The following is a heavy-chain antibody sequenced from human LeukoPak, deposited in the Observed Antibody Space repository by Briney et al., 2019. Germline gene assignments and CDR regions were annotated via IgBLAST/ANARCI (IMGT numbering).Heavy chain of an antibody. CDR3: AKAASRSGSYFASLLYMDV. CDR2: LIPFLGTP. CDR1: GGTFSIYE. J-gene: IGHJ6*03. D-gene: IGHD1-26*01. V-gene: IGHV1-69*13. Sequence: GASVKVSCKASGGTFSIYEMNWVRQAPGQGPEWMGGLIPFLGTPTNAPKFQDRLTFTADESTRIAYMALSGLRSEDTAVYYCAKAASRSGSYFASLLYMDVWAKGTTVTISS.